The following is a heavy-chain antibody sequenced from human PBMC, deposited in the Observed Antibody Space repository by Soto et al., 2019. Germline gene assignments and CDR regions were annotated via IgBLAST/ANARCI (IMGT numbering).Heavy chain of an antibody. Sequence: QITLKESGPTLVKPTQTLTLTCTFSGFSLSTNGVGVGWIRQPPGKALEWLALIYWDDDKRYTPSLNSRLTITKDTSKNQQVFTMSFRVPVDTVTYDTAHILVGCCSGWNEGVFELGGQGTMVTVSS. J-gene: IGHJ3*01. V-gene: IGHV2-5*02. CDR2: IYWDDDK. CDR3: AHILVGCCSGWNEGVFEL. CDR1: GFSLSTNGVG. D-gene: IGHD6-19*01.